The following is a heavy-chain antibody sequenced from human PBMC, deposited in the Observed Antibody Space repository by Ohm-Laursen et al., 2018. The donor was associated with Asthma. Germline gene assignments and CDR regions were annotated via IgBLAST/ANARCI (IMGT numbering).Heavy chain of an antibody. J-gene: IGHJ4*02. CDR1: GFYFSSYS. D-gene: IGHD1-14*01. CDR3: VRAPDYFSLFEY. CDR2: ITSGSDII. Sequence: SLRLSCTASGFYFSSYSMHWVRQAPGKGPEWLAFITSGSDIIHYADSVEGRFTISRDNAKKSVYLQMKSLRVEDTAVYYCVRAPDYFSLFEYWGQGTLVTASS. V-gene: IGHV3-48*01.